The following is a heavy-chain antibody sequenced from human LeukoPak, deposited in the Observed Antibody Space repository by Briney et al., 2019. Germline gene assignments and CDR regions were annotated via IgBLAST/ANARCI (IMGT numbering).Heavy chain of an antibody. J-gene: IGHJ4*02. D-gene: IGHD3-22*01. CDR1: GGSMSSYY. Sequence: PSETLSLTCTVSGGSMSSYYWSWIRQPPGKGLEWIGYTYYSGNTNCNPSLKSRVTMSVDTSKNQFSLKLSSVTAADTAVYYCARMDYDSSGYYYDPRFYYWGQGTLVTVRS. CDR3: ARMDYDSSGYYYDPRFYY. V-gene: IGHV4-59*12. CDR2: TYYSGNT.